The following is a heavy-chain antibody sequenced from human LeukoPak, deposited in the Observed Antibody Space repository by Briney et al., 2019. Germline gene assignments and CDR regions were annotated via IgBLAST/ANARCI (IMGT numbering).Heavy chain of an antibody. D-gene: IGHD3-16*01. Sequence: GGSLRLSCAASGFTFSSYWMSWVRQAPGKGLEWVAKIKPDGSEKYYVDSVKGRFTISRDNAKNSLYVQMNSLRAEDTAVYYCARARFHFDYWGQGILVTVSS. V-gene: IGHV3-7*01. CDR1: GFTFSSYW. CDR2: IKPDGSEK. J-gene: IGHJ4*02. CDR3: ARARFHFDY.